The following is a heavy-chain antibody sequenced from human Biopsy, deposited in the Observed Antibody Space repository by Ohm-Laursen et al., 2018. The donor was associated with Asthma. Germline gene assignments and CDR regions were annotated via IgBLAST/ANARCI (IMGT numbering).Heavy chain of an antibody. J-gene: IGHJ5*02. CDR3: ARDRAMISET. D-gene: IGHD3-22*01. Sequence: SQTLSLTCTVSGGSISSDDYYWSWIRQAPGKGLEWIAYIYSSGDTYYSPSLKSRVSISLDTSKNQFSLRLTSVTAADPAVYYCARDRAMISETWGQGTLVTVSS. CDR1: GGSISSDDYY. V-gene: IGHV4-30-4*01. CDR2: IYSSGDT.